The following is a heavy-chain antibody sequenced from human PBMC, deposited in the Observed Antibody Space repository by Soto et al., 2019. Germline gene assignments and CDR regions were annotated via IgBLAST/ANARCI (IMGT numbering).Heavy chain of an antibody. V-gene: IGHV4-59*01. Sequence: SETLSLTCTVSGGSISSYYWSWIRQSPGKGLEWIGYIYYSGSTNYNPSLKSRVTISVDTSKNQFSLKLSSVTAADTAVYYCARGGVVYDDPTDYWGQGTLVTVSS. CDR2: IYYSGST. CDR3: ARGGVVYDDPTDY. D-gene: IGHD4-17*01. CDR1: GGSISSYY. J-gene: IGHJ4*02.